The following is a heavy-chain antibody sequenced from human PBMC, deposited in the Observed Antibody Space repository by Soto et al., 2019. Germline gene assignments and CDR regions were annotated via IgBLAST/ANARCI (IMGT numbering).Heavy chain of an antibody. CDR3: AKLSCTSSTCDFPGWFDP. CDR1: GDSISGGASF. CDR2: VYYSGSS. J-gene: IGHJ5*02. V-gene: IGHV4-31*03. Sequence: QVQLQESGPGLVKPSETLSLTCTVSGDSISGGASFWSWIRQPPGKGLEWIANVYYSGSSYYNPSLKSRLTISVDTTKNQFSLQLKSMTAADTAVYYCAKLSCTSSTCDFPGWFDPWGQGTLVTVSS. D-gene: IGHD2-2*01.